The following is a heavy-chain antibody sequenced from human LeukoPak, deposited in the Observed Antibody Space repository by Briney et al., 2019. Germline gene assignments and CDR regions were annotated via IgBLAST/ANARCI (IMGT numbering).Heavy chain of an antibody. CDR1: GFTFSDYY. Sequence: GGSLRLSCAASGFTFSDYYMSWIRQAPGKGLEWVSYISSSGSTIYYADSVKGRFTISRDNAKNSLYLQMNNLRAEDTAVYYCARDQDQARTEKNYYYYGMDVWGQGTTVTVSS. J-gene: IGHJ6*02. CDR2: ISSSGSTI. V-gene: IGHV3-11*01. CDR3: ARDQDQARTEKNYYYYGMDV.